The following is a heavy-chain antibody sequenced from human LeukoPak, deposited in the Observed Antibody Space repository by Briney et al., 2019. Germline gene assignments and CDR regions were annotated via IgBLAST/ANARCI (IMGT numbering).Heavy chain of an antibody. CDR3: ARVEVPAALLGFDY. D-gene: IGHD2-2*01. J-gene: IGHJ4*02. Sequence: ASVKVSCKASGYTFTDYGITWVRQAPGQGLEWMGWIRADNDYTDYSQKLQGRVTMTTDTSTSTAYLELRSLRSDDTALYYCARVEVPAALLGFDYWGQGTLVTVSS. CDR1: GYTFTDYG. CDR2: IRADNDYT. V-gene: IGHV1-18*01.